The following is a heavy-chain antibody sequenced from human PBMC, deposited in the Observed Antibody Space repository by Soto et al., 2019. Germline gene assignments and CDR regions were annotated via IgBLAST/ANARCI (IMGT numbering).Heavy chain of an antibody. CDR3: ARAGGGYCSSTSCYPSDYYYYMDV. CDR1: GFTVSSNY. V-gene: IGHV3-66*01. Sequence: GSLRLSCAASGFTVSSNYMSWVRQAPGKGLEWVSVIYSGGSTYYADSVKGRFTISRDNSKNTLYLQMNSLRAEDTAVYYCARAGGGYCSSTSCYPSDYYYYMDVWGKGTTVTVSS. J-gene: IGHJ6*03. D-gene: IGHD2-2*01. CDR2: IYSGGST.